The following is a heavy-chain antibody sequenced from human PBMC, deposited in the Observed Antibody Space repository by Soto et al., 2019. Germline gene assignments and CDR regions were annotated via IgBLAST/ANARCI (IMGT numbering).Heavy chain of an antibody. V-gene: IGHV3-21*01. Sequence: EVHLVESGGGLVKTGGSLRLSCAVSGFTFSSCTMNWVRQAPGKGLEWVSSISPTTSHIYYADSVKGRFTISRDNAKNSLFLQMNRLRAEDSAVYYCSGCSGGACHQNYGMDVWGQGTTVTVSS. D-gene: IGHD2-15*01. CDR1: GFTFSSCT. J-gene: IGHJ6*02. CDR2: ISPTTSHI. CDR3: SGCSGGACHQNYGMDV.